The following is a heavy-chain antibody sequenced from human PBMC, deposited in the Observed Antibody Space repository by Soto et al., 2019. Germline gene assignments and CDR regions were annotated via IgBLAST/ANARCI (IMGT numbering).Heavy chain of an antibody. CDR2: INHSGST. D-gene: IGHD4-17*01. V-gene: IGHV4-34*01. CDR3: ARAPDFAVTTGQIDY. J-gene: IGHJ4*02. Sequence: SETLSLTGAVYGGSFSGYYWSWIRQPPGKGLEWIGEINHSGSTNYNPSLKSRVTISVDTSKNQFSLKLSSVTAADTAVYYCARAPDFAVTTGQIDYWGQGTLVTVSS. CDR1: GGSFSGYY.